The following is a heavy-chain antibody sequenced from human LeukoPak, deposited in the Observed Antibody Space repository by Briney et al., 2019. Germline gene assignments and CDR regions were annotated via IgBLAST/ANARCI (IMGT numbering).Heavy chain of an antibody. D-gene: IGHD3-22*01. CDR1: GGSISSGSYY. J-gene: IGHJ3*02. V-gene: IGHV4-61*02. Sequence: SETLSLTCTVSGGSISSGSYYWSWIRQPAGKGLEWIGRIYTSGSTNYNPSLKSRVTISVDTSKNQFSLKLSSVTAADAAVYYCARDLYYYDSSGYSLAFDIWGQGTMVTVSS. CDR2: IYTSGST. CDR3: ARDLYYYDSSGYSLAFDI.